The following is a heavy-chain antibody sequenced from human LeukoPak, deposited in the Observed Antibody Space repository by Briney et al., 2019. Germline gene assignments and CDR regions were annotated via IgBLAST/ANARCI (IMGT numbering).Heavy chain of an antibody. V-gene: IGHV3-23*01. Sequence: PGGTLRLSCAASGFTFSSYGMSWVRQAPGKGLEWVSGIRSSGDSTYYADSVKGRFTISRDNSKNTLYLQMNSLRAEDTAVYYCARDSVWWLRPNDAFDIWGQGTMVTVSS. CDR3: ARDSVWWLRPNDAFDI. CDR2: IRSSGDST. J-gene: IGHJ3*02. CDR1: GFTFSSYG. D-gene: IGHD5-12*01.